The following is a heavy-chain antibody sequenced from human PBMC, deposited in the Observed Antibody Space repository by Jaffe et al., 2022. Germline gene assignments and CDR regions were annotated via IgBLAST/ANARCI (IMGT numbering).Heavy chain of an antibody. J-gene: IGHJ4*02. V-gene: IGHV3-48*03. CDR2: ISSSGSTI. CDR3: ARGRSGGPNYDHFDY. D-gene: IGHD3-10*01. CDR1: GFTFSSYE. Sequence: EVQLVESGGGLVQPGGSLRLSCAASGFTFSSYEMNWVRQAPGKGLEWVSYISSSGSTIYYADSVKGRFTISRDNAKNSLYLQMNSLRAEDTAVYYCARGRSGGPNYDHFDYWGQGTLVTVSS.